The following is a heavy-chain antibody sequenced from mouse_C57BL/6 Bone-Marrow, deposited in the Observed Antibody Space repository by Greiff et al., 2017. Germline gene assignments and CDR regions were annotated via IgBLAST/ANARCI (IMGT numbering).Heavy chain of an antibody. V-gene: IGHV1-75*01. CDR2: IFPGSGST. D-gene: IGHD2-1*01. J-gene: IGHJ3*01. CDR1: GYTFTDYY. Sequence: VQLQQSGPELVKPGASVKISCKASGYTFTDYYINWVKQRPGQGLEWIGWIFPGSGSTYYNEKFKGKATLTVDKSSSTAYMLLRSLSSEDSAVYCCARVDGNYDWFAYWGQGTLVTVSA. CDR3: ARVDGNYDWFAY.